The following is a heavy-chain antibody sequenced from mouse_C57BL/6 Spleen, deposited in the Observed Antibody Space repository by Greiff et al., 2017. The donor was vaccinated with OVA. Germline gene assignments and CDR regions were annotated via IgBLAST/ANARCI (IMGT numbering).Heavy chain of an antibody. Sequence: VKLQESGPGLVAPSQSLSITCTVSGFSLTSYGVHWVRQPPGKGLEWLVVIWSDGSTTYYSALKSRLSISKDNSKSQVFLKMNSLQTDDTAMYYCARHGEPLYAMDYWGQGTSVTVSS. CDR2: IWSDGST. V-gene: IGHV2-6-1*01. CDR1: GFSLTSYG. CDR3: ARHGEPLYAMDY. J-gene: IGHJ4*01.